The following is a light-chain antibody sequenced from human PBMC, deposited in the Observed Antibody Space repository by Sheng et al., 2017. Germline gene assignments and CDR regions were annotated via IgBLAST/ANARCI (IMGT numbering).Light chain of an antibody. CDR1: HNVGIN. Sequence: EIVMTQSPATLSMSPGERATLSCKASHNVGINLAWYQQKPGQAPRLLIYGASSRATGFPARLSGSGSGTEFTLTISSLQSEDFAVYYCQQYDKWPLTFGGGTKVEIK. V-gene: IGKV3-15*01. CDR3: QQYDKWPLT. J-gene: IGKJ4*01. CDR2: GAS.